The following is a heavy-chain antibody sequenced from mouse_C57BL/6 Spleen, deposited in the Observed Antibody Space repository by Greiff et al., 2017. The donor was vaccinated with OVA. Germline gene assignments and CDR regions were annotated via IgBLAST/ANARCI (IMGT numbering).Heavy chain of an antibody. D-gene: IGHD1-1*01. J-gene: IGHJ3*01. CDR3: AYGSSSGLAY. CDR1: GYAFSSSW. CDR2: IYPGDGDT. Sequence: VQLQQSGPELVKPGASVKISCKASGYAFSSSWMNWVKQRPGKGLEWIGRIYPGDGDTNYNGKFKGKATLTADKSSSTAYMQLSSLTSDDSAVYFCAYGSSSGLAYWGQGTLVTVSA. V-gene: IGHV1-82*01.